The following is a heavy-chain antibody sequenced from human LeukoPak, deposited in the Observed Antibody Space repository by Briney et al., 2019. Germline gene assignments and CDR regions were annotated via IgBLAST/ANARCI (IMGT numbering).Heavy chain of an antibody. D-gene: IGHD3-9*01. V-gene: IGHV3-64D*09. Sequence: PGGSLRLSCSASGFIFSGYAMHWVRQAPGKGLEYVSAISSNGGSTYYADSVRGRFTISRDNSKNTLYLQMSSLRAEDMAVYYCARGLRYIDSGIWGQGTMVTVSS. CDR2: ISSNGGST. J-gene: IGHJ3*02. CDR3: ARGLRYIDSGI. CDR1: GFIFSGYA.